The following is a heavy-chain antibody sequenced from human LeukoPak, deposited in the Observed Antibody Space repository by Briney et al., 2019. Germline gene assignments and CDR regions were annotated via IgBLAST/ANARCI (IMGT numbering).Heavy chain of an antibody. D-gene: IGHD3-10*01. V-gene: IGHV3-49*03. CDR3: TRAADKTYYYGSGSRYFDY. Sequence: GGSLSLSCTASGFTFVDYAMSWFRQAPGKGLEWVGFIRSKAYGGTTEYAASVKGRFTISRDDSKSIAYLQMNSLKTEDTAVYYCTRAADKTYYYGSGSRYFDYWGQGTLVTVSS. CDR1: GFTFVDYA. CDR2: IRSKAYGGTT. J-gene: IGHJ4*02.